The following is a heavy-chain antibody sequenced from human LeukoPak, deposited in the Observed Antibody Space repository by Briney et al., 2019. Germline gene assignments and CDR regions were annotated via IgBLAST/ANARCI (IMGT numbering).Heavy chain of an antibody. Sequence: SQTLSLTCAISGDRVSSNSVVWNWIRQSPSRGLEWLGRTYYRSKWYNDYAVPVKGRITINPDTSKNQFSLQLNSVTPEDTAVYYCARAGSSGYDWDYWGQGTLVTVSS. CDR2: TYYRSKWYN. V-gene: IGHV6-1*01. CDR1: GDRVSSNSVV. CDR3: ARAGSSGYDWDY. J-gene: IGHJ4*02. D-gene: IGHD5-12*01.